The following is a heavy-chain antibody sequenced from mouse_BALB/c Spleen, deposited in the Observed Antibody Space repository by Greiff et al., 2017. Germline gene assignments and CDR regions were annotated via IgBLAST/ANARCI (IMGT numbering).Heavy chain of an antibody. Sequence: EVKLMESGPGLVKPSQSLSLTCTVTGYPITSDYAWNWIRQFPGNTLEWMGYISYSGSTSYNPSLKSRISITRDTSKNQFFLQLNSVTTEDTATYYCARWYYYGSSYDPFDYWGQGTTLTVSA. J-gene: IGHJ2*01. CDR3: ARWYYYGSSYDPFDY. CDR1: GYPITSDYA. D-gene: IGHD1-1*01. V-gene: IGHV3-2*02. CDR2: ISYSGST.